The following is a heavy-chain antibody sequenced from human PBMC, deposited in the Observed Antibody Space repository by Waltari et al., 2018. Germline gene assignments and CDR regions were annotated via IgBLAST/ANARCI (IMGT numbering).Heavy chain of an antibody. V-gene: IGHV3-23*01. CDR3: AKEPGYCTGGVCPVGDY. D-gene: IGHD2-8*02. CDR2: ISASGSST. Sequence: EVKLLEPGGGLVQTGGSLRLSCAASGFTFSSYAMSWVRQAPGTGLEWVSAISASGSSTYYADSVKGRFSISRDNARTTQYLKRYGVGAEDTAVYYCAKEPGYCTGGVCPVGDYWGQGTLVTVSS. J-gene: IGHJ4*02. CDR1: GFTFSSYA.